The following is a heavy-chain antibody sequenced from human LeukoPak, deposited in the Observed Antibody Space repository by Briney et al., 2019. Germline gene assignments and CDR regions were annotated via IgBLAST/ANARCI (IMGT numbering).Heavy chain of an antibody. J-gene: IGHJ4*02. CDR1: GFTFSSYA. V-gene: IGHV3-23*01. CDR2: ISGSGGST. Sequence: QSGGSLRLSCAASGFTFSSYAMSWVRQAPGKGLEWVSAISGSGGSTYYADSVKGRFTISRDNSKNTLYLQMNSLRAEDTAVYYCARGASPRADSSGFFDYWGQGTLVTVSS. D-gene: IGHD3-22*01. CDR3: ARGASPRADSSGFFDY.